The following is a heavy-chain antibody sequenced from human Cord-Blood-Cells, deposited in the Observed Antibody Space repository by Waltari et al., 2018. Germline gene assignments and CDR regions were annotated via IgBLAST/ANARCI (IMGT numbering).Heavy chain of an antibody. CDR2: IYHSGGT. Sequence: QVQLQESGPGLVKPSETLSLTCAVSGYSISSGYYWGWIRQPPGKGLEWIGSIYHSGGTYYNPSLKSRVTISVDTSKNQFSLKLSSVTAADTAVYYCARVQLGIYWYFDLWGRGTLVTVSS. V-gene: IGHV4-38-2*01. CDR1: GYSISSGYY. CDR3: ARVQLGIYWYFDL. J-gene: IGHJ2*01. D-gene: IGHD7-27*01.